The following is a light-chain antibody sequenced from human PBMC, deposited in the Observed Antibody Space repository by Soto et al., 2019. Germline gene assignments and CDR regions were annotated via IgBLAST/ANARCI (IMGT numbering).Light chain of an antibody. Sequence: QSALTQPASVSGSPGQSITISCTGTSSDVGGYNYVSWYQCHPGKAPKLLIYEVTNRPSGVSSRFSGSKSGNTASLIISGLQAEDEADYYCTSYTSNSALVFGGGTQLTVL. V-gene: IGLV2-14*01. J-gene: IGLJ7*01. CDR3: TSYTSNSALV. CDR2: EVT. CDR1: SSDVGGYNY.